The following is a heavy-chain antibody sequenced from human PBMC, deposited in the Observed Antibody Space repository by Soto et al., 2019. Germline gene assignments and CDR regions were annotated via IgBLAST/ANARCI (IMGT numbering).Heavy chain of an antibody. CDR1: GGTFSSYA. V-gene: IGHV1-69*06. CDR3: ACLIAVAGTLSNWFDP. Sequence: VASVKVSCKASGGTFSSYAISWVRQAPGQGLEWMGGIIPIFGTANYAQKFQGRVTITADKSTSTAYMELSSLRSEDTAVYYCACLIAVAGTLSNWFDPWGQGTLVTVSS. CDR2: IIPIFGTA. J-gene: IGHJ5*02. D-gene: IGHD6-19*01.